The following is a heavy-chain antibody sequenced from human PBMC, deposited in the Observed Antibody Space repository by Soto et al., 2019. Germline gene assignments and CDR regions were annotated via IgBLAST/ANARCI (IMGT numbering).Heavy chain of an antibody. CDR2: IKQDGSEK. V-gene: IGHV3-7*01. CDR1: GFTFSRYW. J-gene: IGHJ4*02. D-gene: IGHD3-9*01. Sequence: EVQLVESGGGLVHPGGSLRLSCVASGFTFSRYWMSWVRQAPGKGLEGVAIIKQDGSEKNYVDSVKGRFTISRDNAKNSLYLQMNSLRAEDTAVYYCARDEGYDILTGYYSPQRFDYWGQGTLVTVSS. CDR3: ARDEGYDILTGYYSPQRFDY.